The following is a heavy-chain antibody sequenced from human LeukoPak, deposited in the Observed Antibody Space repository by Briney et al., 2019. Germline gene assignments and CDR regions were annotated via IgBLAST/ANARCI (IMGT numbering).Heavy chain of an antibody. CDR2: IYYSGST. Sequence: PPETLSLTCTVSGGSISSSSYYWGWIRQPPGKGLEWIGSIYYSGSTYYNPSLKSRVTISVDTSKNQFSLKLSSVTAADTAVYYCARQTTYYDFWSGYQKNIFDYWGQGTLVTVSS. J-gene: IGHJ4*02. CDR1: GGSISSSSYY. V-gene: IGHV4-39*07. CDR3: ARQTTYYDFWSGYQKNIFDY. D-gene: IGHD3-3*01.